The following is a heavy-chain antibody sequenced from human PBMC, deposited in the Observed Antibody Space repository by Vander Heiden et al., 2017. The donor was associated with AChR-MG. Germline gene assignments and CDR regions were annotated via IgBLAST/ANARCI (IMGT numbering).Heavy chain of an antibody. CDR1: GFPFSDYY. CDR3: ASAGGFGESSLDY. J-gene: IGHJ4*02. V-gene: IGHV3-11*06. D-gene: IGHD3-10*01. Sequence: QVQLVESGGGLVKPGGSLRLSCAASGFPFSDYYMSWIRQAPGKGLEWVSYISSSSSYTNYAYAVKGRFTISRDNAKNSLYLQMNSMRAEDTAVYYFASAGGFGESSLDYWGQGTLVTVSS. CDR2: ISSSSSYT.